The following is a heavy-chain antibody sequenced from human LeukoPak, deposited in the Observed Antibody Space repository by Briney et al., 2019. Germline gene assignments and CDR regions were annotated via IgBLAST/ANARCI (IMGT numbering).Heavy chain of an antibody. CDR3: ASGYSYGGPFDY. Sequence: ASVKVSCKASGYTFTGYYMHWVRQAPGQGLEWMGWINPKSGGTNYAQKFQGRVTMTRDTSISTAYMELSRLRSDDTAVYYCASGYSYGGPFDYWGQGTLVTVSS. D-gene: IGHD5-18*01. CDR1: GYTFTGYY. V-gene: IGHV1-2*02. J-gene: IGHJ4*02. CDR2: INPKSGGT.